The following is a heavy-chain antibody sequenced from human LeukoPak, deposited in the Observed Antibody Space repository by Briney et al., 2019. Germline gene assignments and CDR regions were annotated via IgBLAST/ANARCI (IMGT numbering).Heavy chain of an antibody. CDR3: ARGRITIFGVVPFFDY. V-gene: IGHV4-34*01. J-gene: IGHJ4*02. D-gene: IGHD3-3*01. CDR2: INHSGST. Sequence: SETLSLTCAVYGGSFSGYYWSWIRQPPGKGLEWIVEINHSGSTNYNPSLKSRVTISVDTSKNQFSLKLSSVTAADTAVYYCARGRITIFGVVPFFDYWGQGTLVTVSS. CDR1: GGSFSGYY.